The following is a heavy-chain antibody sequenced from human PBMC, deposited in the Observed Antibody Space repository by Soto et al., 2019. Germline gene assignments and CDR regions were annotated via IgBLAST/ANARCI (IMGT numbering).Heavy chain of an antibody. V-gene: IGHV4-31*03. D-gene: IGHD3-9*01. Sequence: QVQLQESGPGLVKPSETLSLTSTVSGGSISSGGYYWRSIRQHPGKGLEWIGYIYYSGSTFYNPSRQERLTISVDTSKNPYCRQLSSVIAADPAVYCWARAVDILSDYAYWGQGTVVTVSS. CDR2: IYYSGST. CDR3: ARAVDILSDYAY. CDR1: GGSISSGGYY. J-gene: IGHJ4*02.